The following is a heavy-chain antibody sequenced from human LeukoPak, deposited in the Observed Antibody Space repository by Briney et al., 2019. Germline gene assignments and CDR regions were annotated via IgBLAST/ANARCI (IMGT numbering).Heavy chain of an antibody. Sequence: PSETLSLTCAVYGGSFSGYYWSWIRQPPGKGLEWIGEINHSGSTNYNPSLKSRDTISVYTSKHHYSLKLSSVTAADTAVYYCARVYIQLWSFYCDYWGQGTLVTVSS. V-gene: IGHV4-34*01. CDR2: INHSGST. CDR3: ARVYIQLWSFYCDY. CDR1: GGSFSGYY. D-gene: IGHD5-18*01. J-gene: IGHJ4*02.